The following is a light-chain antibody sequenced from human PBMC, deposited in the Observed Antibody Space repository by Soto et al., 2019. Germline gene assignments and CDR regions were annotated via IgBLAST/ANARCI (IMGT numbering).Light chain of an antibody. V-gene: IGLV2-14*01. CDR3: ASFTTGSTLV. J-gene: IGLJ3*02. CDR2: EVN. CDR1: SSDIGTYDY. Sequence: QSALTQSASVSGSPGQSITISCTGTSSDIGTYDYVSWYQQYPGKAPKLIIFEVNYRPSGVSTRFSGSKSGNTASLTISGLQAEDEADYYSASFTTGSTLVFGGGTKLTVL.